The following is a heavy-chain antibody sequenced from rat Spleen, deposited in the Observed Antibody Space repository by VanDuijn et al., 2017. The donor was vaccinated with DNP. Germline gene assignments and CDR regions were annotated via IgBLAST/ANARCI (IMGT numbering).Heavy chain of an antibody. D-gene: IGHD1-3*01. V-gene: IGHV5S10*01. CDR3: ATDPVATDYYVMDA. CDR2: IIYDGSRT. Sequence: EVQLVESGGGLVQPGRSLKLSCAASGFTFSDYNMAWVRQAPKKGLEWVATIIYDGSRTYYRDSVKGRFTISRDNAKSSLYLQMDSLRSEDTATYYCATDPVATDYYVMDAWGQGASVTVSS. J-gene: IGHJ4*01. CDR1: GFTFSDYN.